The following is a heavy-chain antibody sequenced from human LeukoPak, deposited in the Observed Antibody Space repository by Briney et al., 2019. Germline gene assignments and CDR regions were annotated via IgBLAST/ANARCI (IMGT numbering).Heavy chain of an antibody. V-gene: IGHV3-30-3*01. D-gene: IGHD5-12*01. CDR1: GFTFSSYA. CDR3: ARDLRSARILPFDY. J-gene: IGHJ4*02. Sequence: GRSLRLSCAASGFTFSSYAMHWVRQAPGKGLEWVAVISYDGSNKYYADSVKGRFTISRDNSKNTLYLQMNSLRAEDTAVYYCARDLRSARILPFDYWGQGTLVTVSS. CDR2: ISYDGSNK.